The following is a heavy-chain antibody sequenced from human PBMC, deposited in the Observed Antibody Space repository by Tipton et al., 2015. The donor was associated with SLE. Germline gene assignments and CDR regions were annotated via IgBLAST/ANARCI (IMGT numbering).Heavy chain of an antibody. CDR1: GVSMRRQY. Sequence: TLSLTCTVSGVSMRRQYWTWIRQSPGKGLEWIGCIDDSRNTKSNPSLENRVAISVDTSKKQFSLHLRSVTAADTAVYYCARWGYDSSFYYWGQGTLVTVSS. V-gene: IGHV4-59*11. D-gene: IGHD3-22*01. CDR2: IDDSRNT. J-gene: IGHJ4*02. CDR3: ARWGYDSSFYY.